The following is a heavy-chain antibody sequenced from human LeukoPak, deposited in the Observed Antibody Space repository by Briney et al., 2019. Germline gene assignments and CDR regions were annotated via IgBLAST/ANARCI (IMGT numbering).Heavy chain of an antibody. Sequence: ASVKVSCKASGYTFTGYYMHWVRQAPGQGLEWMGWINPNSGGTNYAQKFQGRVTMTRDTSISTAYMELSRLRSDDTAVYYCARLPLLWFGELVPDYGGNSEDYWGQGTLVTVSS. V-gene: IGHV1-2*02. J-gene: IGHJ4*02. CDR2: INPNSGGT. CDR3: ARLPLLWFGELVPDYGGNSEDY. CDR1: GYTFTGYY. D-gene: IGHD3-10*01.